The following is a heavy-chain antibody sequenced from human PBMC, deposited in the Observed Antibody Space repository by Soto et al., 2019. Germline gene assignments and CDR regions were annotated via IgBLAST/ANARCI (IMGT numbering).Heavy chain of an antibody. Sequence: SETLSLTCAVYGGSFSGYYWSWIRQPPGKGLEWIGEINHSGSTNYNPSLKSRVTISVATSKNQFSLKLSSVTAADTAVYYCARVYDYCSGGSCYSSPFDPWGQGTLVTVSS. CDR3: ARVYDYCSGGSCYSSPFDP. D-gene: IGHD2-15*01. J-gene: IGHJ5*02. CDR1: GGSFSGYY. V-gene: IGHV4-34*01. CDR2: INHSGST.